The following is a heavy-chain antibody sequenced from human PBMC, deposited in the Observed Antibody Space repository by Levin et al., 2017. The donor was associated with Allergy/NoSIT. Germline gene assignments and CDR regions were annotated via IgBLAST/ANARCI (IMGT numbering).Heavy chain of an antibody. V-gene: IGHV3-23*01. CDR2: ISVNGVGT. CDR1: GFTFSSYA. J-gene: IGHJ4*02. CDR3: AKYSSGWPNNYFDY. D-gene: IGHD6-19*01. Sequence: VASVKVSCAGSGFTFSSYAMSWVRQVPGRGLEWVSGISVNGVGTYYADSVKGRFTISRDNSRNTLFLQMSSLRAEDTAVYYCAKYSSGWPNNYFDYWGQGTLVTVSS.